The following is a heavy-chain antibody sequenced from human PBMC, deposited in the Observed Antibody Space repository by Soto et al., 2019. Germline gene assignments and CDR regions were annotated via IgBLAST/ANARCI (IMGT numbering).Heavy chain of an antibody. CDR2: ISYDGSNK. J-gene: IGHJ4*02. Sequence: GGSLRLSCAASGFTFSSYVMHWVRQAPGKGLEWVAVISYDGSNKYYADSVKGRFTISRDNSKNTLYPQMNSLRAEDTAVYYCAKLAGNYYDSSGPDLDYWGQGTLVTVSS. CDR3: AKLAGNYYDSSGPDLDY. D-gene: IGHD3-22*01. CDR1: GFTFSSYV. V-gene: IGHV3-30*18.